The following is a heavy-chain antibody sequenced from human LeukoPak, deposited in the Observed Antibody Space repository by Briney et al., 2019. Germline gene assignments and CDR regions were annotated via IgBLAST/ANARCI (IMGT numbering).Heavy chain of an antibody. J-gene: IGHJ4*02. D-gene: IGHD3-22*01. CDR2: IYYSGST. CDR3: ARTTYYYDSSGYYYGRYFDY. Sequence: SETLSLTCTVSGGSISSSSYYRGWIRQPPGKGLEWIGSIYYSGSTYYNPSLKSRVTISVDTSKSQFSLKLSSVTAADTAVYYCARTTYYYDSSGYYYGRYFDYWGQGTLVTVSS. CDR1: GGSISSSSYY. V-gene: IGHV4-39*01.